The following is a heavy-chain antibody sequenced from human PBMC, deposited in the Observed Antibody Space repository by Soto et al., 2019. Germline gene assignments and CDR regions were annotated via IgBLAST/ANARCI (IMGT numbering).Heavy chain of an antibody. CDR3: ARDLDGSGNYYTDY. CDR1: GYTFSSIG. J-gene: IGHJ4*02. D-gene: IGHD3-10*01. CDR2: ISPYKGNT. V-gene: IGHV1-18*01. Sequence: ASVKVSCKASGYTFSSIGISWVLQAPGQGLEWMGWISPYKGNTYYAQRLQGRVTMTTDTSTSTAYMELRSLRSDDTAVYYCARDLDGSGNYYTDYWGQGTLVTVS.